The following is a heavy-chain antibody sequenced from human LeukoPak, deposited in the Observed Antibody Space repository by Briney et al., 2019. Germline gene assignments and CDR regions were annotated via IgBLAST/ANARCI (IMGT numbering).Heavy chain of an antibody. CDR1: GFTFSSYA. V-gene: IGHV3-23*01. CDR2: ISGSGGST. D-gene: IGHD6-13*01. Sequence: GGSLRLSCAASGFTFSSYAMSWVRQAPGKGLEWVSAISGSGGSTYYADSVKGRFTISRDNSKNTLYLQMNSLRAEDTAVYYCAKNPPGYSSSWYGSTFFDYWGQGTLVTVSS. J-gene: IGHJ4*02. CDR3: AKNPPGYSSSWYGSTFFDY.